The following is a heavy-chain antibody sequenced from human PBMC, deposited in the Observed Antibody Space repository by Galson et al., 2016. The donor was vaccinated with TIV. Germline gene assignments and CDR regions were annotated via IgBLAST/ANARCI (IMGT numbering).Heavy chain of an antibody. CDR3: ARDTYENTG. CDR1: GFTVSNNY. Sequence: SLRLSCAASGFTVSNNYMCWARQAPGKGLEWVSVIYSGGSTFYADSVKGRFTISRDNSKNTLYLQMNSLRAEDTAIYYCARDTYENTGGGQGTLVTVST. CDR2: IYSGGST. V-gene: IGHV3-66*01. D-gene: IGHD3-22*01. J-gene: IGHJ4*02.